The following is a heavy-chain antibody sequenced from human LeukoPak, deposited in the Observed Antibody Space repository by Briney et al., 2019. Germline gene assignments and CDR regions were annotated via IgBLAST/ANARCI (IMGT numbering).Heavy chain of an antibody. D-gene: IGHD1-26*01. Sequence: GESLKISCKGSGYTFSNNWIGWVRQMPGKGLEWMGYIYPGDSTTTYSPSFQGQVTISADKSISTAYLQWSSLKASDTAMYYCARRSVVGATLDYWGQGTLATVSS. CDR1: GYTFSNNW. CDR3: ARRSVVGATLDY. J-gene: IGHJ4*02. CDR2: IYPGDSTT. V-gene: IGHV5-51*01.